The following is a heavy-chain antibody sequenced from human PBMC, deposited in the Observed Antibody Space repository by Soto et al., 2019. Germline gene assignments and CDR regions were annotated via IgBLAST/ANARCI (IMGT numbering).Heavy chain of an antibody. V-gene: IGHV4-59*01. Sequence: PSETLSLTCTVSGGSISSYYWSWIRQPPGKGLEWIGYIYYSGSTNHNPSLKSRVTISVDTSKNQFSLKLSSVTAADTAVYYCARKIGVTYYYYYGMDVWGQGTTVTVSS. D-gene: IGHD3-3*01. J-gene: IGHJ6*02. CDR2: IYYSGST. CDR3: ARKIGVTYYYYYGMDV. CDR1: GGSISSYY.